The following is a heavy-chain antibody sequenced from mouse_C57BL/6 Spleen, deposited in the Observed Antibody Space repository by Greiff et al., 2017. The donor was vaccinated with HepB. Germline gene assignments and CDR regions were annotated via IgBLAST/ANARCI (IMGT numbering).Heavy chain of an antibody. CDR2: IHPNSGST. V-gene: IGHV1-64*01. J-gene: IGHJ2*01. D-gene: IGHD1-1*01. CDR1: GYTFTSYW. CDR3: ASSLYYYGSSYYFDY. Sequence: VQLQQSGAELVKPGASVKLSCKASGYTFTSYWMHWVKQRPGQGLEWIGMIHPNSGSTNYNEKFKSKATLTVDKSSSTAYMQLSSLTSEDSAVYYCASSLYYYGSSYYFDYWGQGTTLTVSS.